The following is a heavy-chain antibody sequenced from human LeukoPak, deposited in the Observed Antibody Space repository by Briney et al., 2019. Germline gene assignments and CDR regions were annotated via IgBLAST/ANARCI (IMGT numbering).Heavy chain of an antibody. CDR3: ARRGAVAGHFDY. Sequence: SETLSLTCAVSGGSISSSNWWSWVRQPPGKGLEWIGEIYHSGSTNYNPSLKSRVTISVDKSKNQFSLKLSSVTAADTAVYYSARRGAVAGHFDYWGQGTLVTVSS. D-gene: IGHD6-19*01. CDR2: IYHSGST. J-gene: IGHJ4*02. CDR1: GGSISSSNW. V-gene: IGHV4-4*02.